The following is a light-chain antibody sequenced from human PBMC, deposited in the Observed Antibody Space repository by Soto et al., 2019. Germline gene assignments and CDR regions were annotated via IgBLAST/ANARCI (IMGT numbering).Light chain of an antibody. J-gene: IGKJ2*01. CDR2: GVS. Sequence: EIVMTQSPATLSMSLGERATLSCWASQSVGTNLAWYRQKPGQAPRLLIYGVSTRATGVPARFSGSGSGTEFTLIISSLQSEDFAVYYCQQYNNWPPYTFGQGTKVDIK. CDR1: QSVGTN. V-gene: IGKV3-15*01. CDR3: QQYNNWPPYT.